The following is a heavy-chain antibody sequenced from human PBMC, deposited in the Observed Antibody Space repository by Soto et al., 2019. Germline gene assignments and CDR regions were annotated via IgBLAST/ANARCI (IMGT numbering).Heavy chain of an antibody. CDR2: ISYDGGNK. CDR1: GFTFSSYA. CDR3: ARPELWFGELYAFDI. Sequence: QVQLVESGGGVVQPGRSLRLSCAASGFTFSSYAMHWVRQAPGKGLEWVAVISYDGGNKYYADSVKGRFTISRDNSKNTLYLQMNSLRAEDTAVYYCARPELWFGELYAFDIWGQGTMVTVSS. J-gene: IGHJ3*02. V-gene: IGHV3-30-3*01. D-gene: IGHD3-10*01.